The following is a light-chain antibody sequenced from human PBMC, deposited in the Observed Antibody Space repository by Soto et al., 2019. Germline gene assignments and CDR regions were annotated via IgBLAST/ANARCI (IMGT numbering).Light chain of an antibody. CDR1: QSVSSY. J-gene: IGKJ1*01. Sequence: EIVLTQSPATLSLSPGERANLSCRASQSVSSYLAWYQHKPGQAPRLLIYDASNRATGIPARFRGSGSGTDFTLTSSSLEPEDFAVYYCQQRGNWPPMWTFGQGTKVEIK. V-gene: IGKV3-11*01. CDR3: QQRGNWPPMWT. CDR2: DAS.